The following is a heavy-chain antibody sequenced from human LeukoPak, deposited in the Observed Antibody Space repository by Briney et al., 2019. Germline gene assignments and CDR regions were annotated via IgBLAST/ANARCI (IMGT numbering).Heavy chain of an antibody. CDR1: GGSISSSNW. D-gene: IGHD6-13*01. Sequence: SGTLSLTCAVSGGSISSSNWWSWVRQPPGKGLEWIGEIYHSGSTNYYPSLKSRVTISVDKSKNQFSLKLSSVTAADTAVYYCARGGSSSWYGLLDYWGQGTLVTVSS. CDR2: IYHSGST. CDR3: ARGGSSSWYGLLDY. J-gene: IGHJ4*02. V-gene: IGHV4-4*02.